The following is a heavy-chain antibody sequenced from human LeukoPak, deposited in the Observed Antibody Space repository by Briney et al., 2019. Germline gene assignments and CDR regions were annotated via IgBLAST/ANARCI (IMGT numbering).Heavy chain of an antibody. CDR1: GFTFSSYG. Sequence: GGSLRLSCAASGFTFSSYGIHWVRQAPGKGLEWVAVISYDGSNKYYADSVKGRFTISRDNSKNTLYLQMNSLRAEDTAVYYCAKDLLEDYDILTGYLVDDYWGQGTLVTVSS. V-gene: IGHV3-30*18. CDR3: AKDLLEDYDILTGYLVDDY. J-gene: IGHJ4*02. CDR2: ISYDGSNK. D-gene: IGHD3-9*01.